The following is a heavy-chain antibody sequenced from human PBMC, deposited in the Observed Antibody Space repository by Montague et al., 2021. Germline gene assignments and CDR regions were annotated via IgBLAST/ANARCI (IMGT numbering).Heavy chain of an antibody. CDR2: MFYGGAT. CDR3: AKQDYFVSGTSYKGFDP. CDR1: SGSIFHAH. D-gene: IGHD3-10*01. V-gene: IGHV4-59*08. J-gene: IGHJ5*02. Sequence: SETLSLTCTVSSGSIFHAHWSWVRQPPGKGLEWLGSMFYGGATSNNPSLKSRVTMSIDTSTNQSSLKLSFVTAADTAVYYCAKQDYFVSGTSYKGFDPWGQGSLVTVSS.